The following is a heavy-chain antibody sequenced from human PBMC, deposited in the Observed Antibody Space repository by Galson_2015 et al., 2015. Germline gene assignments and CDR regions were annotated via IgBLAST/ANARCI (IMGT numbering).Heavy chain of an antibody. J-gene: IGHJ4*02. Sequence: CAISGDSVSSNSVAWNWIRQSPSRGLEWLGRTYYRSKWYNEYAVPVKSRITINPDTSKNQFSLQLNSVSPEDTAVYYCARARGSYPAFDYWGQGTLVTVSS. CDR1: GDSVSSNSVA. V-gene: IGHV6-1*01. CDR3: ARARGSYPAFDY. CDR2: TYYRSKWYN. D-gene: IGHD1-26*01.